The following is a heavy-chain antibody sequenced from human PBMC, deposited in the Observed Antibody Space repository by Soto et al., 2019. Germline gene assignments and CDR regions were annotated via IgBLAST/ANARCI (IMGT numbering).Heavy chain of an antibody. CDR1: GGTFSSYA. CDR3: ASSGKMYQLLKHPDYYYGMDV. J-gene: IGHJ6*02. V-gene: IGHV1-69*12. Sequence: QVQLVQSGAEVKKPGSSVKVSCKASGGTFSSYAISWVRQAPGQGLEWMGGIIPIFGTANYAQKFQGRVTITADESTSTAYMELSSLRSEDTAVYYCASSGKMYQLLKHPDYYYGMDVWGQGTTVTVSS. CDR2: IIPIFGTA. D-gene: IGHD2-2*01.